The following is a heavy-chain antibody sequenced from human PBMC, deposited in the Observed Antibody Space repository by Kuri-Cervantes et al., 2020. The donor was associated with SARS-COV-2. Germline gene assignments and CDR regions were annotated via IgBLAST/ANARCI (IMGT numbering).Heavy chain of an antibody. D-gene: IGHD6-19*01. J-gene: IGHJ4*02. Sequence: SETLSLTCTVSGGSISSSSYYWGWIRQPPGKGLEWIGSIYHSGSTYYNPSLKSRVTISVDTSKNQFSLKLSSMTAADTAVYYCARDGRSVAGPGVDYWGQGTLVTVSS. V-gene: IGHV4-39*07. CDR2: IYHSGST. CDR1: GGSISSSSYY. CDR3: ARDGRSVAGPGVDY.